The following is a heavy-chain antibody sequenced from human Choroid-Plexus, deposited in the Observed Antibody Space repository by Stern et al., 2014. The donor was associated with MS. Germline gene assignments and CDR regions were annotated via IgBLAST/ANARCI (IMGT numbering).Heavy chain of an antibody. CDR2: ISYDGSDK. CDR1: GFTFSNFG. D-gene: IGHD2-15*01. Sequence: VQLLQSGGGVAQPGRPLILSCAASGFTFSNFGMHWVRQAPGQGLERGALISYDGSDKYYADSVKGRFTIFRDNSKNTLYMHMNSLRAEDTAVYYCAKDRQWSTYFFDYWGQGSLVTVSS. V-gene: IGHV3-30*18. CDR3: AKDRQWSTYFFDY. J-gene: IGHJ4*02.